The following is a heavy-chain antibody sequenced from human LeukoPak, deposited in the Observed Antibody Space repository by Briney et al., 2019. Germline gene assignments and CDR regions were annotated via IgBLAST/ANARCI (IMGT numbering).Heavy chain of an antibody. D-gene: IGHD7-27*01. Sequence: PGGSLRLSCAASGFTFSPYWIHWVRQAPGKGLVWVSHIKGDGSITSYADSVKGRFTISRDNSKNTLYLQMNSLRAEDTAVYYCAKLLGYWGQGTPVTVSS. CDR1: GFTFSPYW. CDR2: IKGDGSIT. V-gene: IGHV3-74*01. CDR3: AKLLGY. J-gene: IGHJ4*02.